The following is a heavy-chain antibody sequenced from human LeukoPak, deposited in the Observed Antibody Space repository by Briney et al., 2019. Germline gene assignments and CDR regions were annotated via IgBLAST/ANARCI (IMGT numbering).Heavy chain of an antibody. D-gene: IGHD3-3*01. J-gene: IGHJ4*02. V-gene: IGHV3-23*01. CDR3: AKAPRMEWLLYLDFDY. CDR2: ISGSGGST. Sequence: GGSLRLSSAASGFTFSSYAMSWVRQAPGKGLEWVSAISGSGGSTYYADSVKGRFTISRDNSKNTLYLQMNSLRAEDTAVYYCAKAPRMEWLLYLDFDYWGQGTLVTVSS. CDR1: GFTFSSYA.